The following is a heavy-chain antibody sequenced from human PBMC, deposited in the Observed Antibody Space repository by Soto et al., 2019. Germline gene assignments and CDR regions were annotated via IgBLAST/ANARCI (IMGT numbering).Heavy chain of an antibody. CDR1: GFTFTSYA. D-gene: IGHD2-15*01. J-gene: IGHJ1*01. CDR3: AMNMVVVVASSPQH. Sequence: GGSLRLSFAASGFTFTSYAMSWVRQAPGKGLEWVSAISGSGGSPYSADSVKGRFTISRDNSKNTLYLQMNSLRAEEPAVYYCAMNMVVVVASSPQHWGQGTLVTVSS. CDR2: ISGSGGSP. V-gene: IGHV3-23*01.